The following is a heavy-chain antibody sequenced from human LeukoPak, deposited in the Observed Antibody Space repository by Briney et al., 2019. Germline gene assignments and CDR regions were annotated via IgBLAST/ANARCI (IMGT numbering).Heavy chain of an antibody. CDR1: GFTFGDYA. CDR2: IRSKAYGGTT. CDR3: TRDLHDSRWGDPYYYYMDV. J-gene: IGHJ6*03. D-gene: IGHD3-22*01. V-gene: IGHV3-49*04. Sequence: GGSLRLSCTASGFTFGDYAMSWVRQAPGKGLEWVGFIRSKAYGGTTEYAASVKGRFTISRDDSKSIAYLQMNSLKTEDTAVYYCTRDLHDSRWGDPYYYYMDVWGKGTTVTISS.